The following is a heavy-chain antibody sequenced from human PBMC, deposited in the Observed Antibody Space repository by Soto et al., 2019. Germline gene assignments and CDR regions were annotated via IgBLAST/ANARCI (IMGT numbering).Heavy chain of an antibody. CDR1: GFTFSSYW. J-gene: IGHJ5*02. CDR3: ARARRAPNNWFDP. V-gene: IGHV3-74*01. CDR2: INSDGSST. Sequence: GGSLRLSCAASGFTFSSYWMHWVRQAPGKGLVWVSRINSDGSSTSYADSVKGRFTISRDNAKNTLYLQMNSLRAEDTAVYYCARARRAPNNWFDPWGQGTLVTVSS.